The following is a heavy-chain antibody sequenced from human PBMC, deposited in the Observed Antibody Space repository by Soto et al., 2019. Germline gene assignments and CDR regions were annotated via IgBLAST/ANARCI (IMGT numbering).Heavy chain of an antibody. CDR2: IYPDDSDT. V-gene: IGHV5-51*01. J-gene: IGHJ3*02. Sequence: GESLKISCKGSGYIFTKYWIGWVRQMPGKGLEWMGIIYPDDSDTRYSPSFQGQVTILADKSISTAYLQWSSLKASDTAMYYCARRGYCSGDGCHSNDFDIWGQGTMVTVSS. CDR1: GYIFTKYW. D-gene: IGHD2-15*01. CDR3: ARRGYCSGDGCHSNDFDI.